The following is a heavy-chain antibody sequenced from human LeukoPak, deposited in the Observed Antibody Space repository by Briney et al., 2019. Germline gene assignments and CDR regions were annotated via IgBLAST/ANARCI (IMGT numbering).Heavy chain of an antibody. Sequence: SETLSLTCSVSGGSISSFYWSWIRQPAGKGLEWIGRIYTPGRTSYSPSLKSRVSTSEDTSKNQFSLELRSVTAADTAVYYCARTPCSGGSCSGGDAFDIWGQGALVTVSS. CDR1: GGSISSFY. J-gene: IGHJ3*02. V-gene: IGHV4-4*07. CDR2: IYTPGRT. D-gene: IGHD2-15*01. CDR3: ARTPCSGGSCSGGDAFDI.